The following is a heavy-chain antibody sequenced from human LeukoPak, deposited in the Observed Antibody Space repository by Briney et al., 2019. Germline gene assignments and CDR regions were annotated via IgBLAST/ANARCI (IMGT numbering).Heavy chain of an antibody. CDR1: GGTFSSYA. V-gene: IGHV1-69*01. Sequence: SVKLSGTASGGTFSSYAISWVRQSPGQGLEWMGGIIPIFGTANYAQKFQGRVTITADESTSTAYMELSSLRSEDTAGYYGPRQDAYRNGLDFGRQGTMVTVSS. CDR3: PRQDAYRNGLDF. D-gene: IGHD2/OR15-2a*01. J-gene: IGHJ4*02. CDR2: IIPIFGTA.